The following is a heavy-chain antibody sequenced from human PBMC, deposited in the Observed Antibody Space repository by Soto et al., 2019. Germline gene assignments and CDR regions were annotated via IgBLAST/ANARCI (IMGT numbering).Heavy chain of an antibody. J-gene: IGHJ6*02. CDR2: IKQDGSEE. V-gene: IGHV3-7*01. Sequence: EVQLVESGGGLVQPGGSLRLSCVDSGFTFSSYWKSWVRQAPEKGLEWVGNIKQDGSEENYVDSVKGRFTISRDNAKNSMYLQMNSLRVEDTAVYYCARIAASGRGWDVWGQGTTVVVSS. CDR1: GFTFSSYW. D-gene: IGHD6-13*01. CDR3: ARIAASGRGWDV.